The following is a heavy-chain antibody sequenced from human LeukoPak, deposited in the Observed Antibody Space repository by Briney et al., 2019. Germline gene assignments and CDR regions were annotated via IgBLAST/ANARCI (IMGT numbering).Heavy chain of an antibody. CDR1: GFTFISYS. CDR2: ISSSSSYI. J-gene: IGHJ6*03. D-gene: IGHD7-27*01. V-gene: IGHV3-21*01. CDR3: ARDPWDYYMDV. Sequence: GGSLRLSCAASGFTFISYSMIWVRQAPGKGLEWVSPISSSSSYIYYADSVKGRFTISRDNAKNSLYLQMNSLRAEDTAVYYCARDPWDYYMDVWGKGTTVTVSS.